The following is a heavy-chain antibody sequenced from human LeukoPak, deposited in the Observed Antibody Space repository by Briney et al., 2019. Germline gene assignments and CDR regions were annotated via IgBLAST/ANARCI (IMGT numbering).Heavy chain of an antibody. Sequence: GGSLRPSCAAFGMTVSSNYISWVRQAPGKGLEWVSVIYIGGSTYFADSVKGRFTISRDYSQNTVYLQMNSLRDEDTAVYFCARARVGSTYSFDCWGQGTLVTVSS. D-gene: IGHD1-26*01. J-gene: IGHJ4*02. CDR1: GMTVSSNY. V-gene: IGHV3-53*01. CDR3: ARARVGSTYSFDC. CDR2: IYIGGST.